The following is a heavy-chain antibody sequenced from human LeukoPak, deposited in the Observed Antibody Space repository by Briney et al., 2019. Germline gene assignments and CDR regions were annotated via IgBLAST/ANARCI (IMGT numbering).Heavy chain of an antibody. Sequence: SETLSLTCTVSGGSISSGGYYWSWIRQHPGKGLEWIGYIYYSGSTYYNPSLKSRVTISVDTSKNQFSLKLSSVTAADTAVYYCARQSRDYGDLFGYWGQGTLVTVSS. V-gene: IGHV4-31*03. J-gene: IGHJ4*02. CDR1: GGSISSGGYY. CDR2: IYYSGST. CDR3: ARQSRDYGDLFGY. D-gene: IGHD4-17*01.